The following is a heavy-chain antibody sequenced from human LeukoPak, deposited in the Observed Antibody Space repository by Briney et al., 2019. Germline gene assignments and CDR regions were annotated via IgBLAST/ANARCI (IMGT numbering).Heavy chain of an antibody. J-gene: IGHJ4*02. CDR2: MRTDGSVP. CDR3: ARDKDFTIDY. Sequence: GGSLRLSCEVSGFTFSYYMMTWVRQAPGEGLEWVANMRTDGSVPSYVDSVKGRFTISRDNAKSSLYLQMNNLRVEVTAVYYCARDKDFTIDYWGQGTLVTVSS. D-gene: IGHD3-10*01. CDR1: GFTFSYYM. V-gene: IGHV3-7*01.